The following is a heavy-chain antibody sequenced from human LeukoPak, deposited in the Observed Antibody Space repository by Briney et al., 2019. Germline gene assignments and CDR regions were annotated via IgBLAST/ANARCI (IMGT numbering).Heavy chain of an antibody. CDR3: ARDANSYAKLDY. CDR2: ISSSGATV. D-gene: IGHD5-18*01. Sequence: PGGSLRLSCAASGFTFTTYTMNWARQAPGKGLEWVSFISSSGATVYYADSVKGRFTISRDNAKNSLFLQMSSLRDEDTAVYYCARDANSYAKLDYWGRGTLVTVSP. CDR1: GFTFTTYT. J-gene: IGHJ4*02. V-gene: IGHV3-48*02.